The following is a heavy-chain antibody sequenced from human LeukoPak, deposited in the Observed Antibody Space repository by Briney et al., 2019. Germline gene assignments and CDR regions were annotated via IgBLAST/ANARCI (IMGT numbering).Heavy chain of an antibody. J-gene: IGHJ4*02. Sequence: GGSLRLSCAASGFTFDDYAMHWVRQAPGKGLEWVSGISWNSGSIHYADSVKGRFTISRDNAKNSLYLQMNSLRAEDTAVYYCARNTYHYDSSGLDYWGQGTLVTVSS. D-gene: IGHD3-22*01. CDR3: ARNTYHYDSSGLDY. CDR1: GFTFDDYA. CDR2: ISWNSGSI. V-gene: IGHV3-9*01.